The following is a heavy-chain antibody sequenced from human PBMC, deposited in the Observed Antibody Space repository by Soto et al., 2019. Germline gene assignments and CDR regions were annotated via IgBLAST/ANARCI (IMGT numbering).Heavy chain of an antibody. V-gene: IGHV1-69*12. CDR3: ARVDRLTGDWYFDL. J-gene: IGHJ2*01. Sequence: QVQLVQSGAEVKKPGSSVKVSCKASGGTFSSYAISWVRQAPGQGLEWMGGIIPIFGTANYAQKFQGRVTITADEXXSTAYMELSCMSSEDTAVYYCARVDRLTGDWYFDLCGRGTLVTVSS. CDR2: IIPIFGTA. CDR1: GGTFSSYA. D-gene: IGHD5-12*01.